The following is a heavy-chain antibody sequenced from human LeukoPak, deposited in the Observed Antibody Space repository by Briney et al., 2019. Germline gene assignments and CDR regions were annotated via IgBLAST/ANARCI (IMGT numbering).Heavy chain of an antibody. CDR2: INPNSGGT. CDR1: GYAFTGYY. Sequence: ASVKVSCKASGYAFTGYYMHWVREAPGQGLEWMGRINPNSGGTNYAQKFQGRVTMTRDTSISTAYMELSRLRSDDTAVYYCASSYPSIFAVYWGQGTLVTVSS. J-gene: IGHJ4*02. V-gene: IGHV1-2*06. CDR3: ASSYPSIFAVY. D-gene: IGHD3-3*01.